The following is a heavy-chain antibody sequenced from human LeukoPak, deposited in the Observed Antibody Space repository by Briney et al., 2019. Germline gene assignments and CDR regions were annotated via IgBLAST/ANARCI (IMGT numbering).Heavy chain of an antibody. J-gene: IGHJ4*02. CDR1: GFTFSSYA. V-gene: IGHV3-23*01. CDR2: ISGSGGST. D-gene: IGHD2-2*01. Sequence: GGSLRLSCAASGFTFSSYAMSWVRQAPGKERGWVSAISGSGGSTYYADSVKARFTISRDNSKNTLYLQMNSLRAEDTVVYYCAKDAPVNIVVVPAANSWGQGTVVSVSS. CDR3: AKDAPVNIVVVPAANS.